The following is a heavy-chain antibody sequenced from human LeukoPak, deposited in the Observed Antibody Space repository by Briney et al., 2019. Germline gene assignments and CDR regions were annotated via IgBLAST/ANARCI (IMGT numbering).Heavy chain of an antibody. D-gene: IGHD6-19*01. Sequence: GGSLRLSCAASGLTFSSYWMSWVRQAPGKGLEWVANIKQDGSEKYYVDSVKGRFTISRDNAKNSLYLQMNSLRAEDTAVYYCARDGPYSGYYFDYWGQGTLVTVSS. CDR1: GLTFSSYW. V-gene: IGHV3-7*01. J-gene: IGHJ4*02. CDR2: IKQDGSEK. CDR3: ARDGPYSGYYFDY.